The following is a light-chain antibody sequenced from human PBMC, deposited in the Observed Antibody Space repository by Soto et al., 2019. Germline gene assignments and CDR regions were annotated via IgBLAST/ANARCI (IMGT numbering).Light chain of an antibody. J-gene: IGLJ2*01. Sequence: QSVLTQPPSASGTPGQRVTISCSGSSSNIGSNYVYWYQQLPGTAPKLLIYRNNQRPSGVPDRFSGSKSGTSASLAIGGLRSEDEADYYCAAWDDSLSGGDVVFGGGTKLTVL. V-gene: IGLV1-47*01. CDR1: SSNIGSNY. CDR2: RNN. CDR3: AAWDDSLSGGDVV.